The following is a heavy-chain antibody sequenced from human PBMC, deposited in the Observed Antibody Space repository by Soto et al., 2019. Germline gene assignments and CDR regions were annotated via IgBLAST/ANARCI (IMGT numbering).Heavy chain of an antibody. CDR3: ARVRGYFASGGFYWGGYFDY. CDR1: GGSISSGDYY. J-gene: IGHJ4*02. CDR2: IYYSGTT. Sequence: PSETLSLTCTVSGGSISSGDYYWSWIRQHPGKGLELIGYIYYSGTTYYNPSLKSRVTLSVDTSQNQFSLKLTSVTAADTAVYYCARVRGYFASGGFYWGGYFDYWGQGTLVTVSS. V-gene: IGHV4-31*03. D-gene: IGHD3-22*01.